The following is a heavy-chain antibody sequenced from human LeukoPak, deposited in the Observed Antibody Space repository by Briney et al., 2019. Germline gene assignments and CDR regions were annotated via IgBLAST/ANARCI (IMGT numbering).Heavy chain of an antibody. J-gene: IGHJ4*02. D-gene: IGHD6-13*01. CDR1: GGSISSSY. Sequence: SETLSLTCTVSGGSISSSYWSWIRQPPGKGLEWIGYIYYSGSTTYNPSLKSRVTISVDTSKNQFSLKLSSVTAADTAVYYCARDSGPAGYSSSYWGQGTLVTVSS. V-gene: IGHV4-59*01. CDR3: ARDSGPAGYSSSY. CDR2: IYYSGST.